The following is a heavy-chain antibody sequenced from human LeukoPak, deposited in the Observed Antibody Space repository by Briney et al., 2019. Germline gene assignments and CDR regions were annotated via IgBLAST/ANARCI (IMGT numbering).Heavy chain of an antibody. V-gene: IGHV3-23*01. J-gene: IGHJ3*01. D-gene: IGHD3-16*02. CDR1: GFTFSCYA. CDR3: ARDIELST. CDR2: ISFSGDNT. Sequence: PGGSLRLSCATSGFTFSCYAMSWVRQAPGKGLEWVSLISFSGDNTYYTDSVKGRFTISRDNSKDTLYLQMNSLRAEDTAIYYCARDIELSTWGLGTMVTVSS.